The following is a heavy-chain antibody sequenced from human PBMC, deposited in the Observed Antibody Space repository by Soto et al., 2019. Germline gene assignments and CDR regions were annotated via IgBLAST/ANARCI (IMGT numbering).Heavy chain of an antibody. CDR3: ARAHAPTLPFDY. CDR2: IFHSGNA. J-gene: IGHJ5*01. CDR1: GGSTRNVY. Sequence: LSLTCTVSGGSTRNVYWSWIRQPPGKGLEWIGFIFHSGNAKYNPSLKSRVTISVDTSKNQFSLSLDSVTAADTAVYFCARAHAPTLPFDYWGQGTLVTVSS. V-gene: IGHV4-59*01. D-gene: IGHD2-2*01.